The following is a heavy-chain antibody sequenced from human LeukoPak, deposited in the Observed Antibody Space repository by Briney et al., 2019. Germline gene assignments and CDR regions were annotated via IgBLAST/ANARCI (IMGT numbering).Heavy chain of an antibody. CDR1: GFTFSSYA. J-gene: IGHJ4*02. CDR2: ITTSGDGT. Sequence: GGSLRLSCAASGFTFSSYAMSWVRQAPGKGLHWVSSITTSGDGTYYADSVRGRFTISRDYSENMLYLQMNSLRVEDTAVYFCAKDRPNYYGSNGRYYRRDGDYWGQGTLVAVSS. D-gene: IGHD3-22*01. V-gene: IGHV3-23*01. CDR3: AKDRPNYYGSNGRYYRRDGDY.